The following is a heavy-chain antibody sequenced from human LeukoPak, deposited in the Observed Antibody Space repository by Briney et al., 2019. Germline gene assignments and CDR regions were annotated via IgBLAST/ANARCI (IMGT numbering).Heavy chain of an antibody. CDR3: ARLIRRLGFCIGGSCNWDYYFDY. J-gene: IGHJ4*02. Sequence: SEILSLTCTVSGDSISSYNWSWIRQPPGKRLEWIGHIYNSDNSNDNPSLKSRVTMSIDTSKNQFSLMLSSVTATDTAVYYCARLIRRLGFCIGGSCNWDYYFDYWGQGTLVTVSP. D-gene: IGHD2-15*01. CDR1: GDSISSYN. CDR2: IYNSDNS. V-gene: IGHV4-4*09.